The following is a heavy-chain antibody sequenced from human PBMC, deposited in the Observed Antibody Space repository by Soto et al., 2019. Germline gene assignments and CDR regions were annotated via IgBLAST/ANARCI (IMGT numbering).Heavy chain of an antibody. CDR3: ARRFAVAGRRNWFDS. CDR1: GGSISSSSSY. CDR2: IYYSGST. J-gene: IGHJ5*01. Sequence: SETLSLTCSVSGGSISSSSSYWGWIRQPPGKGLEWIGSIYYSGSTYYNPSLKSRVTISVDTSKNQFSLKLSSVTAADTAVYYCARRFAVAGRRNWFDSWGQGTLVTVSS. D-gene: IGHD6-19*01. V-gene: IGHV4-39*01.